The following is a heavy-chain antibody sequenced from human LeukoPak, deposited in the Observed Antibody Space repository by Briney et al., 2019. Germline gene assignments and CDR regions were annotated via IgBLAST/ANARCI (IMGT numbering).Heavy chain of an antibody. CDR1: GGSFSGYY. V-gene: IGHV4-34*01. D-gene: IGHD2-2*01. J-gene: IGHJ5*02. CDR3: ARDLVVPAAYRFDP. Sequence: SETLSLTCAVYGGSFSGYYWSWIRQPPGKGLEWIGEINHSGSTNYNPSLKSRVTISVDTSKNQFSLKLSSVTAADTAVYYCARDLVVPAAYRFDPWGQGTLVTVSS. CDR2: INHSGST.